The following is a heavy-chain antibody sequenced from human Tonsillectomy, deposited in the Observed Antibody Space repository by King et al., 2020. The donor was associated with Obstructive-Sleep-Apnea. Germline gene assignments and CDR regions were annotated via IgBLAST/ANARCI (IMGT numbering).Heavy chain of an antibody. CDR1: GFSFRIYA. Sequence: QLVQSGGGVVQPGRSLRLSCAASGFSFRIYAMHWVRQAPGKGLEWVAVISYDGSNGYYADSVKGRFTISRDNSKNTLYLQMNSLRAEDTAVYYCARRSQLLNYFDYRGQGTLVTVSS. J-gene: IGHJ4*02. V-gene: IGHV3-30*04. CDR2: ISYDGSNG. CDR3: ARRSQLLNYFDY. D-gene: IGHD2-2*01.